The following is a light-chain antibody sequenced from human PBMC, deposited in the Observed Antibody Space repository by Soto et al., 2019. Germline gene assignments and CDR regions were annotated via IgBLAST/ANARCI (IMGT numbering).Light chain of an antibody. V-gene: IGLV2-8*01. CDR3: SSYAGSNYYV. J-gene: IGLJ1*01. CDR2: DVS. CDR1: SSDVGGYNY. Sequence: QSALTQPPSASGSPGQSVTISCTGTSSDVGGYNYVSWFQQHPGEAPKLMIYDVSKRPSGVPDRFSGSKSGNTASLTVSGLQAEDEADYYCSSYAGSNYYVFGTGTKVT.